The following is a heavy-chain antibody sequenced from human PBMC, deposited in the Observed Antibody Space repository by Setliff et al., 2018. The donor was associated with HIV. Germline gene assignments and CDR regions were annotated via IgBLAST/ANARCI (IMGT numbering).Heavy chain of an antibody. D-gene: IGHD5-18*01. J-gene: IGHJ4*02. CDR1: GDSASNSRYY. CDR2: IHYDERT. V-gene: IGHV4-39*01. Sequence: PSETLSLTCTVSGDSASNSRYYWAWIRQPQGKGLEYIGSIHYDERTYYNPSLKSRVTISVDTSKNQFSLKLSSVTAADTAVYYCARGYSSSYYFDYWGQGTLVTVSS. CDR3: ARGYSSSYYFDY.